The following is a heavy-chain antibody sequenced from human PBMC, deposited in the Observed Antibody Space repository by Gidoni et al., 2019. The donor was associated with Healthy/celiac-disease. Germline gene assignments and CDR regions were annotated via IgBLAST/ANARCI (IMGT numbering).Heavy chain of an antibody. CDR3: AKDWAGYSTRRPDFDY. D-gene: IGHD6-13*01. CDR2: IRYDGSNK. J-gene: IGHJ4*02. CDR1: GFTFSSYG. V-gene: IGHV3-30*02. Sequence: QVQLVESGGGVVQPGGSLRLSCAASGFTFSSYGMHWVRQAPGKGLEWVAFIRYDGSNKYYADSVKGRFTISRDNSKNTLYLQMNSLRAEDTAVYYCAKDWAGYSTRRPDFDYWGQGTLVTVSS.